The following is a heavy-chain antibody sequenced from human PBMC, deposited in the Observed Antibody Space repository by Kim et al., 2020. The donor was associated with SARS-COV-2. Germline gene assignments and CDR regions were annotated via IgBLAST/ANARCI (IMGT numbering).Heavy chain of an antibody. V-gene: IGHV1-69*13. CDR2: IIPIFGTA. Sequence: SVKVSCKASGGTFSSYAISWVRQAPGQGLEWMGGIIPIFGTANYAQKFQGRVTITADESTSTAYMELSSLRSEDTAVYYCASHDIAAAGSYNWFDPWGQGTLVTDSS. D-gene: IGHD6-13*01. CDR3: ASHDIAAAGSYNWFDP. J-gene: IGHJ5*02. CDR1: GGTFSSYA.